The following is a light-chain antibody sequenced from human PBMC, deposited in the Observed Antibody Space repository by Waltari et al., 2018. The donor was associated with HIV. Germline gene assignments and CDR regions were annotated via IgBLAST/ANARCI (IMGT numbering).Light chain of an antibody. Sequence: QSVLTQPPSASGTPGQWVTISCSGSSSHIGSNYVYWSQQLPGTAPKLLIYRTNQGPSGVPDRFSGPKAGTSASLASRGRRSEDEGDDSCAAGDDSRSGVVFGGGTKLTVL. CDR3: AAGDDSRSGVV. CDR1: SSHIGSNY. CDR2: RTN. J-gene: IGLJ3*02. V-gene: IGLV1-47*01.